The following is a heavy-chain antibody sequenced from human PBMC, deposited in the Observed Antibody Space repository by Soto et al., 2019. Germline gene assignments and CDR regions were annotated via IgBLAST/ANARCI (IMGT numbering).Heavy chain of an antibody. V-gene: IGHV4-34*01. J-gene: IGHJ4*02. Sequence: QVQLQQWGAGLLKPSETLSLTCAVYGGSFSGYYWSWIRQPPGKGLEWIGEINHSGSTNYNPSLKSQVTISVDTSKNQFSLKLSSVTAADTAVYYCARALDTAMVHFDYWGQGTLVTVSS. D-gene: IGHD5-18*01. CDR2: INHSGST. CDR3: ARALDTAMVHFDY. CDR1: GGSFSGYY.